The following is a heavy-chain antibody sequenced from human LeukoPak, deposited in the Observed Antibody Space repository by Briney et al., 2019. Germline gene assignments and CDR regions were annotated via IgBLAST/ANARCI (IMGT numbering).Heavy chain of an antibody. CDR2: INWNGGRT. Sequence: GGSLRLSCAASGFTFDGHGMSWVRQVPGNGLEWVSGINWNGGRTGYADSVKGRFTISRDNAKNSLYLQINSLRAEDTALYYCAAGDRNGWYFDYWGQGTLVTVSS. CDR1: GFTFDGHG. V-gene: IGHV3-20*04. J-gene: IGHJ4*02. D-gene: IGHD6-19*01. CDR3: AAGDRNGWYFDY.